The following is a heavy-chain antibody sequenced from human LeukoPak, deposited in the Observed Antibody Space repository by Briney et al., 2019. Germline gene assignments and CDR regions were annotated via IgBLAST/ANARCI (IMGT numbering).Heavy chain of an antibody. Sequence: SETLSLTCTVSGGSISSYYWSWIRQPPGKGLEWIGYIYYSGSTNYNPSLKSRVTISVDTSKNQFSLKLSSVTAADTAVYYCAGQRSSSWYIFDYWGQGTLVTVSS. CDR2: IYYSGST. J-gene: IGHJ4*02. V-gene: IGHV4-59*08. CDR1: GGSISSYY. D-gene: IGHD6-13*01. CDR3: AGQRSSSWYIFDY.